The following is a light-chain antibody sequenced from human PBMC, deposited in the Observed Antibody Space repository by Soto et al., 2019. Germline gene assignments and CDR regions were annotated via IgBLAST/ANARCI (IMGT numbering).Light chain of an antibody. J-gene: IGKJ1*01. CDR2: DAS. CDR3: QQYGGSPRT. Sequence: ERVMTQSPGTLSLSPGERATLSCRASQSVSSYLTWYQQKPGQAPRLLIYDASSRATGIPDRFSGSGSGTDFTLTISRLEPEDFAVYYCQQYGGSPRTFGQGTKVDIK. CDR1: QSVSSY. V-gene: IGKV3-20*01.